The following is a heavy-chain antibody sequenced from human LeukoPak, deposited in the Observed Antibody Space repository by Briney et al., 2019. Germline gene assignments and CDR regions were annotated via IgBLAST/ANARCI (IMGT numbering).Heavy chain of an antibody. CDR3: ARDQYSSGWSFDY. CDR1: GGTFSSYA. J-gene: IGHJ4*02. D-gene: IGHD6-19*01. Sequence: GASVKVSCKASGGTFSSYAISWVRQAPGQGLEWMGKIIPILGIANYAQKFKGRVTITADKSTSTAYMELSSLRSEDTAVYYCARDQYSSGWSFDYWGQGTLVTVSS. CDR2: IIPILGIA. V-gene: IGHV1-69*04.